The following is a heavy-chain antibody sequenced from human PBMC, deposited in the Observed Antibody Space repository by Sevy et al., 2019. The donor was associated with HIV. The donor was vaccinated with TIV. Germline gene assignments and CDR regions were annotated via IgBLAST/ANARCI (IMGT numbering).Heavy chain of an antibody. CDR1: GFTFSSYA. V-gene: IGHV3-23*01. CDR2: ISGSGGST. Sequence: GGSLRLSCAASGFTFSSYAMSWVRQAPGKGLEWVSAISGSGGSTYYADSVKGRFTISRDNSKNTPYLQRNSLRAEDTAVYYCAKPTLIVVVITPDAFDIWGQGTMVTVSS. J-gene: IGHJ3*02. D-gene: IGHD3-22*01. CDR3: AKPTLIVVVITPDAFDI.